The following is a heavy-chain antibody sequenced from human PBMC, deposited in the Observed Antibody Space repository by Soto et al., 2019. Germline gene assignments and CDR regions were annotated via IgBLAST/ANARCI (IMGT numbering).Heavy chain of an antibody. D-gene: IGHD1-7*01. V-gene: IGHV1-3*01. J-gene: IGHJ5*02. Sequence: QVQLVQSGAEVKKPGASVKVSCKASGYTFTNYAIHWVRQAPGHSLEWMGCIYAGNGDTKDSQKFQGRVTISRDTSAKTAYMELSSLTSEDTAVYYCARDYAARGTRFPTWFDPWGQGTLVTVSS. CDR3: ARDYAARGTRFPTWFDP. CDR2: IYAGNGDT. CDR1: GYTFTNYA.